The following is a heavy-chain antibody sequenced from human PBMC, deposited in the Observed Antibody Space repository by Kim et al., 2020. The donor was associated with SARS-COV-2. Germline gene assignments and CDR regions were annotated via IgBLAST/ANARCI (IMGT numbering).Heavy chain of an antibody. D-gene: IGHD3-10*01. CDR2: ISSSSSYI. CDR3: ARDHKHRLLWFGELAAVAD. V-gene: IGHV3-21*01. J-gene: IGHJ4*02. Sequence: GGSLRLSCAASGFTFSSYSMNWVRQAPGKGLEWVSSISSSSSYIYYADSVKGRFTISRDNAKNSLYLQMNSLRAEDTAVYYCARDHKHRLLWFGELAAVADWGEGPLVTVSS. CDR1: GFTFSSYS.